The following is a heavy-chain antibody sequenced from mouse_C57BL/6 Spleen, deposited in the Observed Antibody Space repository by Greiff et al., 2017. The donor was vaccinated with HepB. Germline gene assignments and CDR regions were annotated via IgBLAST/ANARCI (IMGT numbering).Heavy chain of an antibody. CDR2: IWSGGST. J-gene: IGHJ4*01. D-gene: IGHD1-1*01. Sequence: VKLKQSGPGLVQPSQSLSITCTVSGFSLTSYGVHWVRQSPGKGLEWLGVIWSGGSTDYNAAFISRLSISKDNSKSQVFFKMNSLQADDTAIYYCARKGYYYGSSSMDYWGQGTSVTVSS. CDR1: GFSLTSYG. CDR3: ARKGYYYGSSSMDY. V-gene: IGHV2-2*01.